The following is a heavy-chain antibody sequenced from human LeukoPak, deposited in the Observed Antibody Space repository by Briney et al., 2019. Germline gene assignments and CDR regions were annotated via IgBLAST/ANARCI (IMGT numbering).Heavy chain of an antibody. Sequence: AGGSLRLSCAASGFTFSSYGMHWVRQAPGKGLEWVAFIRYDGSNKYYADSVKGRFTISRDNSKNTLYLQMNSLRAVDTAVYYCARRDFWSGNDAFDIWGQGTMVTVSS. CDR2: IRYDGSNK. V-gene: IGHV3-30*02. D-gene: IGHD3-3*01. J-gene: IGHJ3*02. CDR1: GFTFSSYG. CDR3: ARRDFWSGNDAFDI.